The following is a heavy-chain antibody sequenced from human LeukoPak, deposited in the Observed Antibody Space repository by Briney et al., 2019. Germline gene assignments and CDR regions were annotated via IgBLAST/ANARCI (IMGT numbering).Heavy chain of an antibody. CDR3: AKVGQLGHYGMDV. J-gene: IGHJ6*02. CDR2: ISYDGSNK. D-gene: IGHD2-2*01. Sequence: PGGSLRLSCAASGFTFSRYWMSWVRQAPGKGLEWVAVISYDGSNKYYADSVKGRFTISRDNSKNTLYLQMNSLRAEDTAVYYCAKVGQLGHYGMDVWGQGTTVTVSS. V-gene: IGHV3-30*18. CDR1: GFTFSRYW.